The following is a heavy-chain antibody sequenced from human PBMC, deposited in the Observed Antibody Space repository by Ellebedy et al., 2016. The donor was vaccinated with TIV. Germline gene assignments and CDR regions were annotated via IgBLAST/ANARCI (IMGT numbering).Heavy chain of an antibody. D-gene: IGHD3-10*01. CDR1: GYTFGIFG. V-gene: IGHV1-18*01. Sequence: AASVKVSCKASGYTFGIFGITWVRQAPGQGLEWMGWISAHKGNTNYTQKLQGRVTMTTDTSTSTAYMELRSLRFDDTAVYYCARAPGAKMRGWFDPWGQGTLVTVSS. J-gene: IGHJ5*02. CDR2: ISAHKGNT. CDR3: ARAPGAKMRGWFDP.